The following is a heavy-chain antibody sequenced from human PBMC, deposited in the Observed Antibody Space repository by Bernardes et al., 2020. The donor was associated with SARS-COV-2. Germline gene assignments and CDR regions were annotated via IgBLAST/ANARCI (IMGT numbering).Heavy chain of an antibody. V-gene: IGHV4-39*01. CDR2: IYYSGSN. J-gene: IGHJ6*04. Sequence: SETLSLTCTVSGGSISSSSYYWGWIRQPPWTGLEWLGSIYYSGSNYYYPSLKSRVTISVDTSKIQFSLKLSSVTAADTAVYYCAGHPYGMDVWGKGTTVTVSS. CDR1: GGSISSSSYY. CDR3: AGHPYGMDV.